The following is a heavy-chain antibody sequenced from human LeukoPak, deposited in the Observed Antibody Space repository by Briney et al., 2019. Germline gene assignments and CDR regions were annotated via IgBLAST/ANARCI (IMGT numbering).Heavy chain of an antibody. J-gene: IGHJ4*02. CDR3: AKDLEPQLVGAADY. CDR2: ISYDGSNK. Sequence: PGRSLRLSCAAPGFTFSSYGMHWVRQAPGKGLEWVAVISYDGSNKYYADSVKGRFTISRDNSKNTLYLQMNSLRAEDTAVYYCAKDLEPQLVGAADYWGQGTLATVSS. CDR1: GFTFSSYG. V-gene: IGHV3-30*18. D-gene: IGHD1-26*01.